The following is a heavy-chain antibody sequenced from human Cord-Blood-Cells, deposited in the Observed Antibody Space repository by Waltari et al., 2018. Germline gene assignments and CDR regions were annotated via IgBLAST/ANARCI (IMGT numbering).Heavy chain of an antibody. J-gene: IGHJ3*02. CDR2: INAGNGNT. D-gene: IGHD5-12*01. Sequence: QVQLVQSGAEVKKPGASVKVSCKASGYTFTSYALHWVRQAPGQRLEWMGWINAGNGNTKYSKKFQGRVTNTRDTSASTAYMELSSLRSEGTAVDYCARGPSRRKDGYNYAFDIWGQGTMVTVSS. CDR1: GYTFTSYA. V-gene: IGHV1-3*01. CDR3: ARGPSRRKDGYNYAFDI.